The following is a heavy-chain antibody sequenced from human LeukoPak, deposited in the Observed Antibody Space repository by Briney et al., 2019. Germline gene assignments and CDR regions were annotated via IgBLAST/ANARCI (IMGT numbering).Heavy chain of an antibody. Sequence: GRSLRLSCAASGFIFSKYGMHWVRQAPGKGLEWVAVISFDGSNKYYADSVKGRFTISRDNAKNSLYLQMNSLRAEDTAVYYCAELGITMIGGVWGKGTTVTISS. CDR2: ISFDGSNK. J-gene: IGHJ6*04. V-gene: IGHV3-33*03. CDR3: AELGITMIGGV. CDR1: GFIFSKYG. D-gene: IGHD3-10*02.